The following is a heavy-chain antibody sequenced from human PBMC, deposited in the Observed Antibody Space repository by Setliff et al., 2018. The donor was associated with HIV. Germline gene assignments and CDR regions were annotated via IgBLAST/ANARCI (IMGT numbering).Heavy chain of an antibody. V-gene: IGHV1-46*01. CDR3: ARDFGGRWTFDY. CDR1: GYTFTSDH. D-gene: IGHD3-10*01. CDR2: ITPSDGNT. Sequence: ASVKVSCKASGYTFTSDHLHWVRQAPGQGLEWMGMITPSDGNTNYEQRFQGRVTMTRDTSTTTVYMELSSLTSEDTAIYYCARDFGGRWTFDYWGQGTLVTVSS. J-gene: IGHJ4*02.